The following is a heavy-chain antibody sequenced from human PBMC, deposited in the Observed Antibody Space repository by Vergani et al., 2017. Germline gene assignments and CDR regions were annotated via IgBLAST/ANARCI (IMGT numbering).Heavy chain of an antibody. CDR2: ISYDGSNK. V-gene: IGHV3-30-3*01. CDR3: ASDVVVAATGDDY. CDR1: GFTFSSYA. J-gene: IGHJ4*02. D-gene: IGHD2-15*01. Sequence: QVQLMESGGGVVQPGRSLRLSCAASGFTFSSYAMHWVRQAPGKGLEWVAVISYDGSNKYYADSVKGRFTISRDNSKNTLYLQMNSLRAEDTAVYYCASDVVVAATGDDYWGQGTLVTVSS.